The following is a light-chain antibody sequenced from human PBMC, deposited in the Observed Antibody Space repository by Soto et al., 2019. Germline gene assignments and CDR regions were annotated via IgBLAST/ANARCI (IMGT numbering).Light chain of an antibody. CDR1: QSIRSD. CDR2: AAS. Sequence: DIQMTQSPSSLSASVGDRVTITCRASQSIRSDLNWYHQKPGKVPKLLIYAASSLKSGVPSRFSGSGSGTDFTLTISSLQPEDFASYYCQQSHSTPYTFGQGTKLEIK. J-gene: IGKJ2*01. CDR3: QQSHSTPYT. V-gene: IGKV1-39*01.